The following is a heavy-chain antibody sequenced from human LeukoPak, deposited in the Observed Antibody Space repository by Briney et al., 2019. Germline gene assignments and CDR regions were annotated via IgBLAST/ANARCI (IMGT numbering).Heavy chain of an antibody. V-gene: IGHV5-51*01. CDR3: GMSGDRVPLQDDVFDV. J-gene: IGHJ3*01. Sequence: GESLKISCKGSGYGLTRYWIGWVRQLPGKGLEWMGIIYPGDSDTRYSPSFQGHVTISADKSISTAYLQWSSLQASDTAMYYCGMSGDRVPLQDDVFDVWGQGTMVTVST. D-gene: IGHD1-26*01. CDR2: IYPGDSDT. CDR1: GYGLTRYW.